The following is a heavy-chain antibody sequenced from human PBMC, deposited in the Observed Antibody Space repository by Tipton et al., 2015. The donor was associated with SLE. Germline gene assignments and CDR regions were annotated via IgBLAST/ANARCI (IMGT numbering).Heavy chain of an antibody. V-gene: IGHV4-59*11. CDR2: IFYSGGT. J-gene: IGHJ3*02. Sequence: LRLSCTVSGASIGSHHWTWIRQPPGKGLEWIGNIFYSGGTNYSPFLNSRITISVDTSKNQLSLNVISMTAADTAVYYCARGIAVAGDAFDIWGQGTMVTVSS. CDR1: GASIGSHH. D-gene: IGHD6-19*01. CDR3: ARGIAVAGDAFDI.